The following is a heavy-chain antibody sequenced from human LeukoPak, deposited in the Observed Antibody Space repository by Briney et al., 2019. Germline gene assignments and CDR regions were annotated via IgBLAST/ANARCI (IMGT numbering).Heavy chain of an antibody. CDR1: GFTFSNYA. J-gene: IGHJ6*03. V-gene: IGHV3-23*01. CDR3: AKLEGSGWSGYMDV. Sequence: GGSLRLSCLASGFTFSNYAMNWVRQAPGKGLEWVSAISGDGDSTYYADSVRGRFIISRDTFKNTLFLQLKSLRAEDTAIFYCAKLEGSGWSGYMDVWGKGTTVIVS. CDR2: ISGDGDST. D-gene: IGHD6-19*01.